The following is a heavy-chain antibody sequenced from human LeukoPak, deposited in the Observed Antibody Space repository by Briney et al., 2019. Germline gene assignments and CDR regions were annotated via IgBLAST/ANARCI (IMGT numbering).Heavy chain of an antibody. D-gene: IGHD1-26*01. CDR1: GFTFSSYW. CDR3: ARESGSYSIDY. V-gene: IGHV3-7*01. Sequence: GGSLRLSCAASGFTFSSYWMSWVRQAPGKGLEWVVNIKQDGSEKYYVDSGKGRFTISRDNAKNSLYLQMNSLRAEDTAVYYCARESGSYSIDYWGQGTLVTVSS. CDR2: IKQDGSEK. J-gene: IGHJ4*02.